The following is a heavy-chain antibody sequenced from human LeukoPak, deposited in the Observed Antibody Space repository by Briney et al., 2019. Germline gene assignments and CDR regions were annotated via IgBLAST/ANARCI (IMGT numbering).Heavy chain of an antibody. J-gene: IGHJ6*03. CDR3: AKGAGYCSSTSCSDYYYYMDV. V-gene: IGHV3-11*04. D-gene: IGHD2-2*01. CDR2: ISSSGSTI. CDR1: GFTFRDYF. Sequence: GGSLRLSCVVSGFTFRDYFMSWIRQAPGKGLEWVAYISSSGSTIYYADSVKGRFTISRDNSKNTLYLQMNSLRAEDTAVYYCAKGAGYCSSTSCSDYYYYMDVWGKGTTVTVSS.